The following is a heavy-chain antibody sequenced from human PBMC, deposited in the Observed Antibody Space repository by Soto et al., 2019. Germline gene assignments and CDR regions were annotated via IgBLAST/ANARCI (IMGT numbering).Heavy chain of an antibody. J-gene: IGHJ3*02. CDR2: IYWDDDK. D-gene: IGHD7-27*01. CDR3: AHSTGDRDDDAFDI. CDR1: GFSLSTSGVG. V-gene: IGHV2-5*02. Sequence: SGPTLLKPTQTLTLTCTFSGFSLSTSGVGVGWIRQPPGKALEWLALIYWDDDKRYSPSLKSRLTITKDTSKNQVVLTMTNMDPVDTATYYCAHSTGDRDDDAFDIWGQGTMVTVSS.